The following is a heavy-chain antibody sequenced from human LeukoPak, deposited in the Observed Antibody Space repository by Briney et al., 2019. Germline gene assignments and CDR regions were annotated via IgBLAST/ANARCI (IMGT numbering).Heavy chain of an antibody. Sequence: SETLSLTCTVSGGSISPYFWSWLRQTPGKGLEWIGYISYSGDTDYNPSLKSRVTISVDTSKNHFSLKMSSVTAADTALYYCARKSSTSGYNGYDVWYFDLWGRSTLVTVSS. CDR3: ARKSSTSGYNGYDVWYFDL. CDR2: ISYSGDT. D-gene: IGHD5-12*01. V-gene: IGHV4-59*08. J-gene: IGHJ2*01. CDR1: GGSISPYF.